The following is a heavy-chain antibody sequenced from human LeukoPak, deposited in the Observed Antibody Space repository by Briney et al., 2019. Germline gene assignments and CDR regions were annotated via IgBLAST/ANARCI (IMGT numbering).Heavy chain of an antibody. D-gene: IGHD3-10*01. V-gene: IGHV3-23*01. CDR2: VSGSATKA. CDR1: GFTFSSYV. Sequence: GGSLRLSCAASGFTFSSYVMCWVRQAPGKGLEWVAGVSGSATKAYYADSVKARFTISRDNSKNTLYLQMNSLRAEDTAVYYCARGPDPVVRGPRRAFDLWGQGTTVTVSS. CDR3: ARGPDPVVRGPRRAFDL. J-gene: IGHJ6*02.